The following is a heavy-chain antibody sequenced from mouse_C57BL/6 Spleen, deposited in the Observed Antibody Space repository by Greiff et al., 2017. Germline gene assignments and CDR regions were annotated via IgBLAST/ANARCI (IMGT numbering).Heavy chain of an antibody. J-gene: IGHJ2*01. CDR1: GYTFTSYW. Sequence: QVQLQQPGAELVKPGASVKMSCKASGYTFTSYWITWVKQRPGQGLEWIGDIYPGSGSTNYNEKFKSKATLTVDTSSSTAYMQLSSLTSEDSAVYYCARKAHYYGSSYYFDDWGQGTTLTVAS. V-gene: IGHV1-55*01. CDR2: IYPGSGST. D-gene: IGHD1-1*01. CDR3: ARKAHYYGSSYYFDD.